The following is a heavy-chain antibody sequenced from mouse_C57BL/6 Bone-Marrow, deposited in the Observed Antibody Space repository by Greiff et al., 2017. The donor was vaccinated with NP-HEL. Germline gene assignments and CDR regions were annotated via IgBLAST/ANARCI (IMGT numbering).Heavy chain of an antibody. D-gene: IGHD4-1*01. CDR1: GYSFTDYN. V-gene: IGHV1-39*01. Sequence: EVQLKESGPELVKPGASVKISCKASGYSFTDYNMNWVKQSNGQSLEWIGVINPKYGTTSYTQKFKGKATLTVDQSSSTAYMQLNSLTSEDSAVYYCARADWEDAMDYWGQGTSVTVSS. CDR2: INPKYGTT. J-gene: IGHJ4*01. CDR3: ARADWEDAMDY.